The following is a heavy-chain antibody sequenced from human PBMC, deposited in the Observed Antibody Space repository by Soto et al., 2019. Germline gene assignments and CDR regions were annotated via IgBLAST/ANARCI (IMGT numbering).Heavy chain of an antibody. CDR2: IYHSGST. D-gene: IGHD3-3*01. J-gene: IGHJ1*01. CDR1: GGSISSGGYS. Sequence: PSETLSLSCAVSGGSISSGGYSWSWIRQPPGKGLEWIGYIYHSGSTYYNPSLKSRVTISVDRSKNQFSLKLSSVTAADTAVYYCASLRSFEWLLTWSWGQGT. CDR3: ASLRSFEWLLTWS. V-gene: IGHV4-30-2*01.